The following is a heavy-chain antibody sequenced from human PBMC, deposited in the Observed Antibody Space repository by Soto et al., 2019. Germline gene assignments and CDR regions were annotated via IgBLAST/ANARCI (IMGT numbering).Heavy chain of an antibody. J-gene: IGHJ6*03. CDR3: ARCYEAVSYDFWSGYYRWDYYYYYMDV. Sequence: SETLSLTCTVSGGSISSSSYYWGWIRQPPGKGLEWIGSIYYSGSTYYNPSLKSRVTISVDTSKNQFSLKLSSVTAADTAVYYCARCYEAVSYDFWSGYYRWDYYYYYMDVWGKGNTVTFSS. D-gene: IGHD3-3*01. V-gene: IGHV4-39*01. CDR1: GGSISSSSYY. CDR2: IYYSGST.